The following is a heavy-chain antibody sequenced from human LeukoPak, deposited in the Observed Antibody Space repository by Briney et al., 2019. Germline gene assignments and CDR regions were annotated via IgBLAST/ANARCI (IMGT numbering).Heavy chain of an antibody. CDR3: AKDRGGVTIFGVVIAGFDY. V-gene: IGHV3-30*02. CDR1: GFTFSTYG. Sequence: GGSLRLSCAASGFTFSTYGMHWVRQAPGKGLEWVAFIRYDGSNKYYADSVKGRFTISRDNSKNTLYLQMNDLRAEDTAVYYCAKDRGGVTIFGVVIAGFDYWGQGTLVTVSS. J-gene: IGHJ4*02. D-gene: IGHD3-3*01. CDR2: IRYDGSNK.